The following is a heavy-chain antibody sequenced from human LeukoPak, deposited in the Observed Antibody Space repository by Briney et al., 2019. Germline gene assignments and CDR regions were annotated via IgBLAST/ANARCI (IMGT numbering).Heavy chain of an antibody. V-gene: IGHV3-74*01. Sequence: PGGSLRLSCAASGFTFISYWMHWVRQSPGKGLVWVSRVDGDGSSTSYTDYVKDRFTISRDNAKDTVYLQMRSLRAEDSAVYYCARGGRKWDDAFDIWGQGTLVSVSS. CDR2: VDGDGSST. J-gene: IGHJ3*02. CDR3: ARGGRKWDDAFDI. D-gene: IGHD1-26*01. CDR1: GFTFISYW.